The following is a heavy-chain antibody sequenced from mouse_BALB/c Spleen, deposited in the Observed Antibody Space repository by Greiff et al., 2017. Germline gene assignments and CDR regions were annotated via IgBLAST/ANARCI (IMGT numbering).Heavy chain of an antibody. CDR1: GFTFSSYA. CDR2: ISSGGSYT. V-gene: IGHV5-9-4*01. D-gene: IGHD4-1*01. Sequence: EVKVVESGGGLVKPGGSLKLSCAASGFTFSSYAMSWVRQSPEKRLEWVAEISSGGSYTYYPDTVTGRFTISRDNAKNTLYLEMSSLRSEDTAMYYCARGTGGRYFDYRGQGNTPTGPS. CDR3: ARGTGGRYFDY. J-gene: IGHJ2*01.